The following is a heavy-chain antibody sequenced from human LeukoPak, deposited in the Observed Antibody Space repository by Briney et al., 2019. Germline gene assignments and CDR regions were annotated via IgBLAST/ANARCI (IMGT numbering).Heavy chain of an antibody. D-gene: IGHD4-17*01. V-gene: IGHV4-59*08. J-gene: IGHJ4*02. Sequence: SETLSLTCTVSGGSISTYYWSWIRQPPGKALEWIGYIHSNGNTNYNPSLESRVTMSVDTSKNQFSLKVPSVTAADTAVYYCGRHKDYGDYFDYWGQGTLVTVSS. CDR1: GGSISTYY. CDR2: IHSNGNT. CDR3: GRHKDYGDYFDY.